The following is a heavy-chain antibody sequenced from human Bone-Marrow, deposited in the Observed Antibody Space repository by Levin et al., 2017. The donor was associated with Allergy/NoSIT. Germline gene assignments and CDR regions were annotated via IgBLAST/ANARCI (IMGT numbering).Heavy chain of an antibody. CDR2: ISYDGSNK. D-gene: IGHD4-11*01. Sequence: GESLKISCAASGFTFSSYGMHWVRQAPGKGLEWVAVISYDGSNKYYADSVKGRFTISRDNSKNTLYLQMNSMRAEDTAVYYCAKGDYSKDYWGQGTLVTVSS. CDR1: GFTFSSYG. J-gene: IGHJ4*02. CDR3: AKGDYSKDY. V-gene: IGHV3-30*18.